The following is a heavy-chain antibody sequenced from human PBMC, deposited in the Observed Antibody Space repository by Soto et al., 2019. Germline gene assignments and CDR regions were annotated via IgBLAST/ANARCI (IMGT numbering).Heavy chain of an antibody. D-gene: IGHD2-2*01. V-gene: IGHV4-34*01. CDR2: INHSGST. CDR3: ARQAVVVPAATNWFDP. J-gene: IGHJ5*02. CDR1: GGSFSGYY. Sequence: SETLSLTCAVYGGSFSGYYWSWIRQPPGKGLEWIGEINHSGSTNYNPSLKSRVTISVDTSKNQFSLKLSSVTAAGTAVYDCARQAVVVPAATNWFDPWGQGTLVTVSS.